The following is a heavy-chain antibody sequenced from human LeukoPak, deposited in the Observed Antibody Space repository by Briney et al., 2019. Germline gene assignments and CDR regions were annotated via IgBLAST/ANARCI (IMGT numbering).Heavy chain of an antibody. J-gene: IGHJ4*02. CDR1: GGTFSSYA. V-gene: IGHV1-69*05. CDR2: IISIFGTA. CDR3: ARVPYYYGSGTPYYFDY. Sequence: GASVKVSCKASGGTFSSYAISWVRQAPGQGLEWMGGIISIFGTANYAQKFQGRVTITTDESTSTAYMELSSLRSEDTAVYYCARVPYYYGSGTPYYFDYWGQGTLVTVSS. D-gene: IGHD3-10*01.